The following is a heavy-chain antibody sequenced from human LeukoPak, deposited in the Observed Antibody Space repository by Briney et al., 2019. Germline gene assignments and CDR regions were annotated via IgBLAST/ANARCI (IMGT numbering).Heavy chain of an antibody. CDR3: ARDSSGFGVNWFDP. CDR1: GYTFTGYY. V-gene: IGHV1-2*02. Sequence: GASVKVSCKASGYTFTGYYMHWVRQAPGQGLEWMGWINPNSGGTNYAQKFQGRVTMTRDTSISTAYMELSRLRSDDTAVYYCARDSSGFGVNWFDPWGQGTLVTVSS. D-gene: IGHD6-19*01. CDR2: INPNSGGT. J-gene: IGHJ5*02.